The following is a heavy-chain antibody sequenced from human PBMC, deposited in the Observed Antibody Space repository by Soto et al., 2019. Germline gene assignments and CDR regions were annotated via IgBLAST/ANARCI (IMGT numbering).Heavy chain of an antibody. CDR3: ARPKKPYFSRDYYYVLGYWYFDF. D-gene: IGHD2-21*02. V-gene: IGHV5-51*01. Sequence: VQLVQSGAEVRKPGESLKISCKGSGYSFTNYWIGWVRQKPGKGLEWRGTIFPGDADTRYSPSFQGQFTISADSSNNTADLQWSTLKASNTTMYFCARPKKPYFSRDYYYVLGYWYFDFWGRGTLVTVSS. CDR2: IFPGDADT. J-gene: IGHJ2*01. CDR1: GYSFTNYW.